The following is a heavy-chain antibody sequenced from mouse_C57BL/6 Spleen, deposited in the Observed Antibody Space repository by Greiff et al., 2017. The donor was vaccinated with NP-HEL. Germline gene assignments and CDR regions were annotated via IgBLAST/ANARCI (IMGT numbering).Heavy chain of an antibody. V-gene: IGHV1-52*01. CDR2: IDPSDSET. D-gene: IGHD2-3*01. J-gene: IGHJ3*01. CDR3: ARAGDGFWFAY. CDR1: GYTFTSYW. Sequence: VQLQQSGAELVRPGSSVKLSCKASGYTFTSYWMHWVKQRPIQGLEWIGNIDPSDSETHYNQKFKDKATLTVDKSSSTAYMQLSSLTSEDSAVYYCARAGDGFWFAYWGQGTLVTVSA.